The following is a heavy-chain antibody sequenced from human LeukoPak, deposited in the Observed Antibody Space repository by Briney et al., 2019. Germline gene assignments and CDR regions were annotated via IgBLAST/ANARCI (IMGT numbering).Heavy chain of an antibody. D-gene: IGHD6-13*01. Sequence: GGSLRLSCAASGFTFSNAWMSWVRQAPGKGLEWVTAISTSGGSTNYADSVKGRFTISRDNSKNTLYLQMNSLRAEDTAVYYCAKDRSAIGEYSSSWSSFDYWGQGTLVTVSS. V-gene: IGHV3-23*01. CDR3: AKDRSAIGEYSSSWSSFDY. J-gene: IGHJ4*02. CDR1: GFTFSNAW. CDR2: ISTSGGST.